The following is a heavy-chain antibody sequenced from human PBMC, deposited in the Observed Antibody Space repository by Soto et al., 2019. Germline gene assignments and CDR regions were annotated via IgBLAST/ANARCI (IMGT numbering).Heavy chain of an antibody. V-gene: IGHV3-21*01. CDR1: GFTFSNFG. CDR2: ISSSDKYI. J-gene: IGHJ4*02. CDR3: ARVFCRGDCYSPLDY. D-gene: IGHD2-21*02. Sequence: PGGSLRLSCVASGFTFSNFGLNWVRQAPGKGLEWVSSISSSDKYIYYADSVKGRFTISRDNAKNSLSLQMNSLRAYDTAVYYCARVFCRGDCYSPLDYWGQGTLVTVSS.